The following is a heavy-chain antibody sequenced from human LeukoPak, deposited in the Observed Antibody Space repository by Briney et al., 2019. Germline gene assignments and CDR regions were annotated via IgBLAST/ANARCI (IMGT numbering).Heavy chain of an antibody. D-gene: IGHD6-13*01. CDR3: ARDPLRSSSCPDY. CDR1: GYTFTAYY. CDR2: INPHSGGT. V-gene: IGHV1-2*02. J-gene: IGHJ4*02. Sequence: GASVKVSCKASGYTFTAYYMHWVRQAPGQGLEWMGWINPHSGGTNYAQKFQGRVTMTRDMSTSTVYMELSSLRSEDTAVYYCARDPLRSSSCPDYWGQGTLVTVSS.